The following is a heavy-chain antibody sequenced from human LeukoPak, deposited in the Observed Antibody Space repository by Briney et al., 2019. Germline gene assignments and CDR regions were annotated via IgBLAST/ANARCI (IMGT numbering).Heavy chain of an antibody. V-gene: IGHV1-69*13. D-gene: IGHD1-26*01. J-gene: IGHJ5*02. CDR1: GGTFNSNA. Sequence: SVKVSCKASGGTFNSNAISWVRQAPGQGLEWMGGIIPIFGTANYAQKFQGRVTITADDSTSTAYMELSSPRSEDTAVYYCARGLVGSWFDPWGQGTLVTVSS. CDR2: IIPIFGTA. CDR3: ARGLVGSWFDP.